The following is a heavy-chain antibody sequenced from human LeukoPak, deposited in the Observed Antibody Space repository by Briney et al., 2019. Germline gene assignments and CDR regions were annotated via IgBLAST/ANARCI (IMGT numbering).Heavy chain of an antibody. Sequence: ASVKVSCKASGYTFTSYYMHWVRQAPGQGLEWMGIINPSGGGTSYAQKFQGRVAITRNSSISTAYMELSSLRSEDTAVYYCARGGSAAFLNYWGQGTLVTVSS. CDR2: INPSGGGT. CDR1: GYTFTSYY. CDR3: ARGGSAAFLNY. D-gene: IGHD2/OR15-2a*01. V-gene: IGHV1-46*01. J-gene: IGHJ4*02.